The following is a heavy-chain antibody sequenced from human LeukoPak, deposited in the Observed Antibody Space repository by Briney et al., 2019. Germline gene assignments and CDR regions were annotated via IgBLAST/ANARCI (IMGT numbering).Heavy chain of an antibody. Sequence: PSETLSLTCTVSGGSISSYYWSWLRQPPGKGLEWIGYIYYSGSTNYNPSLKSRVTISVDTSKNQFSLKLSSVTAADTAVYYCARQGDYYDSSGYGHFDYWGQGTLVTVSS. J-gene: IGHJ4*02. CDR2: IYYSGST. CDR1: GGSISSYY. D-gene: IGHD3-22*01. V-gene: IGHV4-59*08. CDR3: ARQGDYYDSSGYGHFDY.